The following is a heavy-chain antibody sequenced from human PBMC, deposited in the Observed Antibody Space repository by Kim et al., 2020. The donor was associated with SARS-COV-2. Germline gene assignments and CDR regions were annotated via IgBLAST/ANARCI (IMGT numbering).Heavy chain of an antibody. CDR3: ARGARVYCSGGRCYSPVI. CDR2: IYYSGST. V-gene: IGHV4-59*01. J-gene: IGHJ4*02. D-gene: IGHD2-15*01. Sequence: SETLSLTCTVSGGSISSYYWSWIRQPPGKGLEWIGYIYYSGSTNYNPSLKSRVTISVDTSKNQFSLKLSSVTAADTAVYYCARGARVYCSGGRCYSPVIWGQGTLVTVSS. CDR1: GGSISSYY.